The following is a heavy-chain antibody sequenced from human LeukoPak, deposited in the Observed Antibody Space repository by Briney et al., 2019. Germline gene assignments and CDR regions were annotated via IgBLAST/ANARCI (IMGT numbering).Heavy chain of an antibody. CDR1: GFTFSSHG. CDR2: IDKGGINT. V-gene: IGHV3-23*03. D-gene: IGHD3-10*01. J-gene: IGHJ4*02. Sequence: GGSLRLFCVASGFTFSSHGMSWVRQAPGKGLEWVSRIDKGGINTYYADSVKGRFTISRDNGKNTLFLQMNSLSAEDTAVYYCAKDQRPSGSYGYFDYWGQGTLVTVSA. CDR3: AKDQRPSGSYGYFDY.